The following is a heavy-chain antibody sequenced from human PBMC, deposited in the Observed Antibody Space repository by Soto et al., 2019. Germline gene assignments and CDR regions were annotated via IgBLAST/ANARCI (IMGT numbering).Heavy chain of an antibody. CDR3: ARARADYYDSSGYPLGY. CDR1: GGSISSYY. J-gene: IGHJ4*02. D-gene: IGHD3-22*01. CDR2: IKQDGSEK. V-gene: IGHV3-7*04. Sequence: ETLSLTCTVSGGSISSYYWSWVRQAPGKGLEWVANIKQDGSEKYYVDSVKGRFTISRDNAKNSLYLQMNSLRAEDTAVYYCARARADYYDSSGYPLGYWGQGTLVTVS.